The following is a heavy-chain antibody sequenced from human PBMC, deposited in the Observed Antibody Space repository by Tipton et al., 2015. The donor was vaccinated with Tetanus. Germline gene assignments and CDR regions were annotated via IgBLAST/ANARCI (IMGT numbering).Heavy chain of an antibody. CDR1: GMTLSYFA. CDR3: ARSIAVSGYYYYGMDV. D-gene: IGHD6-19*01. V-gene: IGHV3-7*01. Sequence: SLRLSCAASGMTLSYFAMTWGRQAPGKGLEWVANINEDGSGNYYVDSVKGRFTISRDNAGNSLFLQMNSLRVEDTAVYYCARSIAVSGYYYYGMDVWGQGTTVTVSS. CDR2: INEDGSGN. J-gene: IGHJ6*02.